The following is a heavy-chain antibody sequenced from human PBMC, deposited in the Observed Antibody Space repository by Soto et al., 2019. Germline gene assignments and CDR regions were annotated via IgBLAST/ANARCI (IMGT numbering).Heavy chain of an antibody. J-gene: IGHJ4*02. CDR1: SASLGDHY. CDR3: ARIVVGVTADY. Sequence: ETLSLTCAVFSASLGDHYWAWIRQSPDKGLEWIGEVHPSGSTDYNPSLKSRLTLSLDTSKNQFSLKVASVTAADTAVYFCARIVVGVTADYWGQGTLVTVSS. CDR2: VHPSGST. V-gene: IGHV4-34*01. D-gene: IGHD1-26*01.